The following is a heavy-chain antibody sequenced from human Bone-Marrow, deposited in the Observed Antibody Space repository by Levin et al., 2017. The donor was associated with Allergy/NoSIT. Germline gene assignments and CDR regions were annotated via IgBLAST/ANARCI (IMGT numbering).Heavy chain of an antibody. J-gene: IGHJ4*02. V-gene: IGHV3-30*04. CDR3: ARDLGYYDSSGYSDY. Sequence: GGSLRLSCAASGFTFSSYAMHWVRQAPGKGLEWVAVISYDGSNKYYADSVKGRFTISRDNSKNTLYLQMNSLRAEDTAVYYCARDLGYYDSSGYSDYWGQGTLVTVSS. CDR2: ISYDGSNK. D-gene: IGHD3-22*01. CDR1: GFTFSSYA.